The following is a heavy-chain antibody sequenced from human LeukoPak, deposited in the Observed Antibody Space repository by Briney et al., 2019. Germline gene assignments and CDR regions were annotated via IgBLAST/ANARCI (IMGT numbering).Heavy chain of an antibody. CDR2: MNPNSGNT. CDR3: AREQYSSSSGDWFDP. V-gene: IGHV1-8*01. J-gene: IGHJ5*02. D-gene: IGHD6-6*01. CDR1: GYTFTSYD. Sequence: ASVKVSCKASGYTFTSYDINWVRQATGQGLEWMGWMNPNSGNTGYAQKFQGRVTMTRNTYISTAYMELSSLRSEDTAVYYCAREQYSSSSGDWFDPWGQGTLVTVSS.